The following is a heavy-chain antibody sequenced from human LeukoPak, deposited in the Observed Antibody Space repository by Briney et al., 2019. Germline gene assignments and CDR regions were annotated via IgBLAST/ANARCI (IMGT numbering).Heavy chain of an antibody. D-gene: IGHD2-2*02. Sequence: PSETLSLICAVYGGSFSGYYWSWIRQPPGKGLEWNGEINNSGSTNYNPSLMSRVTISVDTSKNQFSLKLSSVTAADTAVYYCARADYCSSTSCYNPPYNWFDPWGQGTLVTVSS. CDR3: ARADYCSSTSCYNPPYNWFDP. V-gene: IGHV4-34*01. CDR1: GGSFSGYY. CDR2: INNSGST. J-gene: IGHJ5*02.